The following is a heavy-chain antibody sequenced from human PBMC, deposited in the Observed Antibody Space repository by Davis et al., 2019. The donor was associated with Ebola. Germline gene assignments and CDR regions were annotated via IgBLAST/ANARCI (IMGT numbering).Heavy chain of an antibody. CDR2: IIPIFGTA. D-gene: IGHD2-15*01. Sequence: AASVKVSCKASGGTFSSYAISWVRQAPGQGLEWMGGIIPIFGTANYAQKFQGRVTITADESTSTAYMELHGLRSEDTAVYYCAHLGPQRYCSGGGCHGYLDYWGQGTLVTVSS. J-gene: IGHJ4*02. CDR3: AHLGPQRYCSGGGCHGYLDY. V-gene: IGHV1-69*13. CDR1: GGTFSSYA.